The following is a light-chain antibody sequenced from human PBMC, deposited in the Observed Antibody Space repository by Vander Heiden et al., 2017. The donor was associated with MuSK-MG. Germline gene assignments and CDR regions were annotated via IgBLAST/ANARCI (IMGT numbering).Light chain of an antibody. CDR3: QSADSSGTYHVV. J-gene: IGLJ2*01. V-gene: IGLV3-25*03. CDR1: ALPKQY. Sequence: SYELTQPPSVSVSPGQTARITCSGDALPKQYAYWYQQKPGQAPVLVIYKDSERHSGIPERFSCSSSGTTVTLTISGVQAEDEADDYCQSADSSGTYHVVFGGGTKLTVL. CDR2: KDS.